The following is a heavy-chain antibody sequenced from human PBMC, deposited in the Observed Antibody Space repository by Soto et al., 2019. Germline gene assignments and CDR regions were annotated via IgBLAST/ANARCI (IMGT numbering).Heavy chain of an antibody. J-gene: IGHJ5*02. CDR2: INTANGDT. CDR1: GYTFTNYA. V-gene: IGHV1-3*04. Sequence: QIQLVQSGAEMKKPGASVKVSCKASGYTFTNYAMHWVRQAPGQSLELMGRINTANGDTIYSQNFQGRVTITRDASARTVYLELSSLRFEDSAVYYCGRGQATFDPWGQGTLVTVSS. CDR3: GRGQATFDP.